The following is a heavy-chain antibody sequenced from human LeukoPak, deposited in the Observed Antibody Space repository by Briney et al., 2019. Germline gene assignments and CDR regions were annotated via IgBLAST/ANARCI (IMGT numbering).Heavy chain of an antibody. D-gene: IGHD3-10*01. CDR2: INQDGTEC. Sequence: GGSLRLSCAASGFTFSSYWMSWVRQAPGEGLEWVANINQDGTECYYVDSVKGRFTISRDNAKNSLYLQMDSLRAEDSAVYYCARTYDSGSFDYWGQGTLVTVSS. CDR1: GFTFSSYW. V-gene: IGHV3-7*04. CDR3: ARTYDSGSFDY. J-gene: IGHJ4*02.